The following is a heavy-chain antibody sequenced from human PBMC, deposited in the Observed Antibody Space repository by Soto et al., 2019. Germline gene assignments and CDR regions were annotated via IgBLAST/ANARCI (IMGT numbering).Heavy chain of an antibody. CDR1: GFTFSRDA. V-gene: IGHV3-30*04. CDR2: ISYHGKKT. Sequence: GGSLRLSCAASGFTFSRDAMHWVRQAPGKGLEWVAVISYHGKKTYYADSVQGRFTISGDNSKNTLYLQMNSLGLEDTAVYYCARDEGYGSNSGWYFDLWGRGTLVTVSS. D-gene: IGHD2-2*01. J-gene: IGHJ2*01. CDR3: ARDEGYGSNSGWYFDL.